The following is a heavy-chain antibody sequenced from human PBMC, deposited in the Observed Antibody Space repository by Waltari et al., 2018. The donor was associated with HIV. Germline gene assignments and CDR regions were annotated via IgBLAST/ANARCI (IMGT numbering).Heavy chain of an antibody. Sequence: EVRIVQSGGGLVKPGGSLRLSCHSSGSTHPPSSPTWVRQTPGKGLDWVSSINSRSSYIFYSDSVKGRFTIARDNANYSLYLQMNDLRDDDTAIYYCTRANGPSDYWGQGVPVTVSS. V-gene: IGHV3-21*06. D-gene: IGHD4-17*01. CDR3: TRANGPSDY. J-gene: IGHJ4*02. CDR1: GSTHPPSS. CDR2: INSRSSYI.